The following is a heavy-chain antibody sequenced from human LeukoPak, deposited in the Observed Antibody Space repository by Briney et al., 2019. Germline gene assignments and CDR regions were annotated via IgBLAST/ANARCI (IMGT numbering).Heavy chain of an antibody. V-gene: IGHV3-7*01. Sequence: GGSLRLSCAASGFTFSRSWMSWVRQAPGKGLVWVASIKQDGSEEYYVDSLKGRFTISRDSAKNSLYLQMNSLRAEDTAVYYCARSYYWGQGTLVTVSS. CDR1: GFTFSRSW. CDR2: IKQDGSEE. CDR3: ARSYY. J-gene: IGHJ4*02.